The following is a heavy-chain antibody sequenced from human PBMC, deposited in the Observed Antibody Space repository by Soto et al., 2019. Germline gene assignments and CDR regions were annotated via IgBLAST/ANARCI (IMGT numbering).Heavy chain of an antibody. D-gene: IGHD3-10*01. CDR3: ARSRARGVIPDAFDI. CDR2: INPNSGGT. V-gene: IGHV1-2*04. Sequence: QVQLVQSGAEVKKPGASVKVSCKASGYTFTGYYMHWVRQAPGQGLEWMGWINPNSGGTNYAQKFQGWVTMTRDTSISTAYMALSRLRSDDTAVYYCARSRARGVIPDAFDIWGQGTMVTVSS. J-gene: IGHJ3*02. CDR1: GYTFTGYY.